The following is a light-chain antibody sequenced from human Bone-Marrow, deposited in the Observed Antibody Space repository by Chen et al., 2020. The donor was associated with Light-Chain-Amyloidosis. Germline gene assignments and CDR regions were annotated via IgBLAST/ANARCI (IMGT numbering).Light chain of an antibody. V-gene: IGLV3-25*03. CDR3: QSADSSGTYEVI. Sequence: SYELTQPPSVSVSQGQTARITCSGDDLPTKYAYWYQQKPGQAPVLVIHRDTERPSGISERFSASSSGKTATLTISGVQAEDEADYHCQSADSSGTYEVIFGGGTKLTVL. J-gene: IGLJ2*01. CDR2: RDT. CDR1: DLPTKY.